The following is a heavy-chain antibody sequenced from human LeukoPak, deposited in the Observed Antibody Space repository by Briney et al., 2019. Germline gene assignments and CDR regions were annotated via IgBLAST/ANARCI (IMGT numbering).Heavy chain of an antibody. D-gene: IGHD1-26*01. CDR1: GYTFTTYG. CDR2: INTNTGNP. CDR3: ARGVVGATPPFQH. J-gene: IGHJ1*01. Sequence: ASVKVSCKASGYTFTTYGMNWVRQAPGQGLEWMGWINTNTGNPTYAQGFTGRFVFSLDTSVSTAYLQISSLKAEDTAVYYCARGVVGATPPFQHWGQGTLVTVSS. V-gene: IGHV7-4-1*02.